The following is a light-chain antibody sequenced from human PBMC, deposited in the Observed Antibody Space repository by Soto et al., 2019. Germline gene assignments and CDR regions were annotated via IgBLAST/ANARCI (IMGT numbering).Light chain of an antibody. Sequence: PSTLSGSVGDRVTITCRASQTISSWLAWYQQKPGKAPKLLIYKASTLKSGVPSRFSGSGSGTEFTLTISSLQPDDFATYYCKQYTSYPITFGQGTRLEIK. CDR3: KQYTSYPIT. CDR2: KAS. CDR1: QTISSW. V-gene: IGKV1-5*03. J-gene: IGKJ5*01.